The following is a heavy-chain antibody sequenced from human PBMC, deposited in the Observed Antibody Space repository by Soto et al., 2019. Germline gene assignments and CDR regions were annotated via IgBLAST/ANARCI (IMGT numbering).Heavy chain of an antibody. V-gene: IGHV4-39*01. CDR1: GGSIRNNYVY. J-gene: IGHJ5*02. D-gene: IGHD6-19*01. CDR2: IYYGGST. CDR3: ERSQTGHSSRYTFYT. Sequence: SEPLSLTCAVSGGSIRNNYVYCGWIRQPPGKGLEWIGSIYYGGSTYYNPSLKTRVTISVDTSKNQFSLKLNYVSDADTAVYYCERSQTGHSSRYTFYTWGPRSMVTVSS.